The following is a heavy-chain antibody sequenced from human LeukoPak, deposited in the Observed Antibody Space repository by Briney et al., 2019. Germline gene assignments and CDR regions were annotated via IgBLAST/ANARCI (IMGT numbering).Heavy chain of an antibody. CDR1: GFTFSSYE. J-gene: IGHJ4*02. Sequence: PGGSLRLSCAASGFTFSSYEMNWVRQAPGKGLEWISYISSPGSTIYYADSVKGRFTISRDNSKNSLYLQMNSLRTEDTAVYYCARVGGVAGSDYLDYWGQGTLVTVSS. CDR3: ARVGGVAGSDYLDY. CDR2: ISSPGSTI. D-gene: IGHD6-19*01. V-gene: IGHV3-48*03.